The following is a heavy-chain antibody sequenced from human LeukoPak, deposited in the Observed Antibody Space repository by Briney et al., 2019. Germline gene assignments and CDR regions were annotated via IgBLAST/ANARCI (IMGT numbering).Heavy chain of an antibody. D-gene: IGHD6-13*01. CDR2: MNPNSGNT. J-gene: IGHJ6*03. V-gene: IGHV1-8*01. CDR3: AREWRGSSWYSWGYYYYYMDV. Sequence: ASVKVSCKASGHTFTSYDINWVRQATGQGLEWMGWMNPNSGNTGYAQKFQGRVTMTRNTSISTAYMELSSLRSEDTAVYYCAREWRGSSWYSWGYYYYYMDVWGKGTTVTISS. CDR1: GHTFTSYD.